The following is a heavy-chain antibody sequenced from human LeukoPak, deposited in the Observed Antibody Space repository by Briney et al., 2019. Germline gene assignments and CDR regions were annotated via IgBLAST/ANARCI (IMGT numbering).Heavy chain of an antibody. CDR1: GGTFSSYA. J-gene: IGHJ6*03. CDR2: IIPTFGTA. CDR3: ARGYYYDSSGYQHYYYYYYMDV. D-gene: IGHD3-22*01. V-gene: IGHV1-69*13. Sequence: ASVKVSCKASGGTFSSYAISWVRQAPGQGREWRGGIIPTFGTANYAQKLQGRVTITADESTSTAYMEMSSLRSEDTAVYYCARGYYYDSSGYQHYYYYYYMDVWGKGTTVTVSS.